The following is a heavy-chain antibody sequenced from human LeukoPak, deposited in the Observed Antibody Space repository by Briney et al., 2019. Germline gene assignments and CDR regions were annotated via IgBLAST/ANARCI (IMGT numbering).Heavy chain of an antibody. V-gene: IGHV4-34*01. Sequence: SETLSLTCAVYGGSFSGYYWSWIRQPPGKGLEWIGEINHSGSTNYNPSLKSRVTISVDTSKNQFSLKLSSVTAADTAVYYCARARGRRFDPWGQGTLVTVSP. CDR1: GGSFSGYY. CDR3: ARARGRRFDP. CDR2: INHSGST. J-gene: IGHJ5*02.